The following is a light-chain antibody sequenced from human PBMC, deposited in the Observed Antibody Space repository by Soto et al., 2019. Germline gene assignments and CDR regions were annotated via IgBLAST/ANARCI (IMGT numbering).Light chain of an antibody. CDR1: SGHSSYA. V-gene: IGLV4-69*01. Sequence: QSVLTQSPSASASLGASVKLTCTLSSGHSSYAIAWHQQQPEKGPRYLMKLNSDGSHSTGDGIPDRFSGSSSGAERYLTISSLQSEDEADYYCQTWGTGMLFGGGTKLTVL. J-gene: IGLJ2*01. CDR3: QTWGTGML. CDR2: LNSDGSH.